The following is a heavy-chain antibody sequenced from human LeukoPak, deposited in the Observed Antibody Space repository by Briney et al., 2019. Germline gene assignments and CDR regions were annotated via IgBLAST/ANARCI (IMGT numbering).Heavy chain of an antibody. J-gene: IGHJ4*02. CDR3: VRQAVSGDSGIAY. Sequence: GGSLRLSCAASGFTFSNYWMHWVRQAPGKGLEWVSRINPDGSNSNYADSVKGRSTMSRDNAKNTVYLQMDSLRAEDTALFYCVRQAVSGDSGIAYWGRGTLVTVSS. D-gene: IGHD2-21*02. V-gene: IGHV3-74*01. CDR1: GFTFSNYW. CDR2: INPDGSNS.